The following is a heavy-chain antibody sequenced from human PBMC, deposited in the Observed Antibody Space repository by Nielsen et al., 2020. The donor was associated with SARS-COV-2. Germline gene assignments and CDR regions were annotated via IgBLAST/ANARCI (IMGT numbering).Heavy chain of an antibody. J-gene: IGHJ3*02. CDR3: ARDNRKYYYDSSGYRPPWGAFDI. Sequence: GESLKISCAASGFTFDDYGMSWVRQAPGKGLEWVSGINWNGGSTGYADSVKGRFTISRDNAKNSLYLQMNSLRAEDTAVYYCARDNRKYYYDSSGYRPPWGAFDIWGQGTMVTVSS. V-gene: IGHV3-20*04. CDR2: INWNGGST. D-gene: IGHD3-22*01. CDR1: GFTFDDYG.